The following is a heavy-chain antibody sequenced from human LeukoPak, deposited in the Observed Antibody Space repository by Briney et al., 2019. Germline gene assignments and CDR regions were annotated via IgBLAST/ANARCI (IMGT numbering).Heavy chain of an antibody. Sequence: ASVKVSCKASGYTFTSYYMHWVRQAPGQGLEWMGIINPSGGSTNYAQKFQGRVTMTRDTSTSTVYMELSSLGSEDTAVYYCARGSSGYAPIDFWGQGTLVTVSS. V-gene: IGHV1-46*03. J-gene: IGHJ4*02. D-gene: IGHD5-12*01. CDR3: ARGSSGYAPIDF. CDR1: GYTFTSYY. CDR2: INPSGGST.